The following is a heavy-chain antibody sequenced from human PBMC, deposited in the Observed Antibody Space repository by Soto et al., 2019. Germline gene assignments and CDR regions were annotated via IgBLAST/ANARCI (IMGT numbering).Heavy chain of an antibody. Sequence: GASVKVSCKASGYTFTSYGISWVRQAPGQGLEWMGWISAYNGNTNYAQKLQGRVTMTTDTSTSTAYRELRSLRSDDTAVYYCARVSVAVAENWFDPWGQGTLVTVSA. V-gene: IGHV1-18*01. CDR2: ISAYNGNT. D-gene: IGHD6-19*01. CDR1: GYTFTSYG. CDR3: ARVSVAVAENWFDP. J-gene: IGHJ5*02.